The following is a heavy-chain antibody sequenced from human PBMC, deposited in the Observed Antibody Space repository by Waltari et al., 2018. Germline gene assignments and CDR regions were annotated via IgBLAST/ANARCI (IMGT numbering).Heavy chain of an antibody. J-gene: IGHJ6*02. CDR1: GGPISRGGYH. CDR3: ARGHHSNYNYYYYYGMDV. CDR2: FYYSGST. D-gene: IGHD4-4*01. Sequence: QVHLQESGPGLVKPSPPLSLTCTVSGGPISRGGYHWSWIRQPPGKGLEWIGYFYYSGSTYYNPSLKSRVTISVDTSKNQFSLKLSSVTAADTAVYYCARGHHSNYNYYYYYGMDVWGQGTTVTVSS. V-gene: IGHV4-31*03.